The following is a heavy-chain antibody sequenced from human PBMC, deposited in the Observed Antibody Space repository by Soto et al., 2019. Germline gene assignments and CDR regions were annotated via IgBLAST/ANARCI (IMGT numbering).Heavy chain of an antibody. V-gene: IGHV3-23*01. Sequence: EVQLLESGGGLVQPGGSLRLSCAASGFTFSSYAMSWVRQAPGKGLEWVSAISGSGGSTYYADSVKGRFTISRDNSKNTLYVQINSLRAEDKAVYYCAKGGIAVAGSVPAQDYWGQGTLVTVSS. CDR3: AKGGIAVAGSVPAQDY. D-gene: IGHD6-19*01. J-gene: IGHJ4*02. CDR1: GFTFSSYA. CDR2: ISGSGGST.